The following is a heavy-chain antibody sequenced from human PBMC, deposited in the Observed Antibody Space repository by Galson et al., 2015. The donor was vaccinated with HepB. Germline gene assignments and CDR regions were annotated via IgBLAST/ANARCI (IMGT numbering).Heavy chain of an antibody. D-gene: IGHD4/OR15-4a*01. V-gene: IGHV1-18*04. Sequence: SVKVSCKASGYTFTTNGISWVRQAPGQGLEWMGWISANSGNTKHAQNLQGRVTLTRDTSTGTAYLELRSLRSDDTAAYYCARDRDYRFDYWGQGTLVTVSS. CDR2: ISANSGNT. CDR3: ARDRDYRFDY. CDR1: GYTFTTNG. J-gene: IGHJ4*02.